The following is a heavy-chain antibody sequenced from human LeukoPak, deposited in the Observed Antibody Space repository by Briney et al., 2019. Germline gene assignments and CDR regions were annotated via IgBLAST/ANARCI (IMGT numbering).Heavy chain of an antibody. CDR2: IFHTGNS. CDR3: ARSLDSRFDI. D-gene: IGHD3-22*01. Sequence: PSETLPLTCAVSGGSISSGGYSWSWIRQPPGRGLEWIGYIFHTGNSYYNPSLKSRVAISVDRSKNQFSLKLSSVTAADTAVYYCARSLDSRFDIWGQGTMVIASS. J-gene: IGHJ3*02. CDR1: GGSISSGGYS. V-gene: IGHV4-30-2*01.